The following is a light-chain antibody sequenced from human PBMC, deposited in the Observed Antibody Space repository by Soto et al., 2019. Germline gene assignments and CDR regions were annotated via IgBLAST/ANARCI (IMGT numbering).Light chain of an antibody. CDR2: GAS. Sequence: AIQMTQSPSSLSASVGDRVTITCRASQGIRNDLGWYQQKSGKAPKLLIYGASSLQSGVPSRFSGSGSGTDFTLTISSLQPEDFATYYCLHDYNYPYTFGPGTKVDIK. J-gene: IGKJ3*01. CDR1: QGIRND. CDR3: LHDYNYPYT. V-gene: IGKV1-6*01.